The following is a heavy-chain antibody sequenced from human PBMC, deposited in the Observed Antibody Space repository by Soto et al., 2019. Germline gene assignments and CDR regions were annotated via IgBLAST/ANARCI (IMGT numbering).Heavy chain of an antibody. V-gene: IGHV4-30-2*01. D-gene: IGHD6-13*01. CDR2: IYHSGST. CDR3: ARDGTGYSSSWYWFDP. Sequence: SETLSLTCAVSGGSISSGGYSWSWIRQPPGKCLEWFGYIYHSGSTYYNPSLKSRVTISVDRSKNQFSLKLSSVTAADTAVFYCARDGTGYSSSWYWFDPWGQGTLVTVSS. J-gene: IGHJ5*02. CDR1: GGSISSGGYS.